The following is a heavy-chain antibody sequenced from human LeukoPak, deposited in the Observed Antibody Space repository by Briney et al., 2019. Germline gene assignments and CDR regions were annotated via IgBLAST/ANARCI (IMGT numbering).Heavy chain of an antibody. CDR3: ARREDYYGMDV. V-gene: IGHV3-21*01. CDR2: ISSSSSYI. Sequence: GGSLRLSCAASGFTFSSYSMNWVRQAPGEGLEWVSSISSSSSYIYYADSVKGRFTISRDNAKNSLYLQMNSLRAEDTAVYYCARREDYYGMDVWGQGTTVTVSS. CDR1: GFTFSSYS. D-gene: IGHD1-26*01. J-gene: IGHJ6*02.